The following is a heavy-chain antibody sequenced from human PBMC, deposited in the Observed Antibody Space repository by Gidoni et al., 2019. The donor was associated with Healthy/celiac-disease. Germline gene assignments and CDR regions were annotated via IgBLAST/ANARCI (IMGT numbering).Heavy chain of an antibody. D-gene: IGHD2-2*02. CDR2: INHSGST. J-gene: IGHJ3*02. CDR3: ARGGGRYCSSTSCYITPNLGAFDI. CDR1: GGSFSGYD. V-gene: IGHV4-34*01. Sequence: QVKLQQWGAGLLKPSETLSLTCAVYGGSFSGYDWSWIRQPPGKGLEWIGEINHSGSTNYNPSLKSRVTISVDTSKNQFSLKLSSVTAADTAVYYCARGGGRYCSSTSCYITPNLGAFDIWGQGTMVTVSS.